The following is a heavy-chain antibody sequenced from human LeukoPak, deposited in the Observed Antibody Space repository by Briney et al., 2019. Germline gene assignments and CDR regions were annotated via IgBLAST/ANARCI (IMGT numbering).Heavy chain of an antibody. CDR2: IYHSGST. J-gene: IGHJ4*02. Sequence: SETLSLTCAVSGYSISSGYYWGWIRQPPGKGLEWIGSIYHSGSTYYNPSLKSRVAISVDTSKNQFSLKLSSVTAADTAVYYCARYSSSWYYFDYWGQGTLVTVSS. D-gene: IGHD6-13*01. CDR1: GYSISSGYY. V-gene: IGHV4-38-2*01. CDR3: ARYSSSWYYFDY.